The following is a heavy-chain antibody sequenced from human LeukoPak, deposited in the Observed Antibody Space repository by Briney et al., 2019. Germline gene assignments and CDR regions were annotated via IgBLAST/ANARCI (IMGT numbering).Heavy chain of an antibody. D-gene: IGHD3-10*01. CDR1: GDSISNYY. CDR2: IYTSGST. Sequence: PSETLSLTCTVSGDSISNYYWSWIRQPAGKGLEWIGRIYTSGSTNYNPSLKSRVTMSVDTSKNQFSLKLSSVTAADTAVYYCARLVTMVRGVIINGMDVWGQGTTVTVSS. CDR3: ARLVTMVRGVIINGMDV. J-gene: IGHJ6*02. V-gene: IGHV4-4*07.